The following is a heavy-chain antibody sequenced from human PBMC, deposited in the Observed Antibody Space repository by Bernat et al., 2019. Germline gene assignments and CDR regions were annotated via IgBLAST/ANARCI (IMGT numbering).Heavy chain of an antibody. D-gene: IGHD2-2*01. CDR2: ISATGGNT. V-gene: IGHV3-23*01. CDR3: AKAVSGYETYPPNWFDP. J-gene: IGHJ5*02. Sequence: EVQLLESGGGLVQPGGSLRLSCTASGFTFNSYAMAWVRQTPGKGLEWVSYISATGGNTDYADSVKGRFTVSRDNSKKSLFLQMNSLRAEDTARYFWAKAVSGYETYPPNWFDPWGQGTLVTVSS. CDR1: GFTFNSYA.